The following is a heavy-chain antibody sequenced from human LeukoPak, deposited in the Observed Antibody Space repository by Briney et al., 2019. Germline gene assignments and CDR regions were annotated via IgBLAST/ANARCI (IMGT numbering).Heavy chain of an antibody. CDR1: GFTSSSYA. V-gene: IGHV3-23*01. CDR3: AKDPRGGGYDFWSGYFTPTDY. CDR2: ISGSGGST. J-gene: IGHJ4*02. D-gene: IGHD3-3*01. Sequence: GGSLRLSCAASGFTSSSYAMSWVRQAPGKGLEWVSAISGSGGSTYYADSVKGRFTISRDNPKNTLYLQMNSLRAEDTAVYYCAKDPRGGGYDFWSGYFTPTDYWGQGTLVTVSS.